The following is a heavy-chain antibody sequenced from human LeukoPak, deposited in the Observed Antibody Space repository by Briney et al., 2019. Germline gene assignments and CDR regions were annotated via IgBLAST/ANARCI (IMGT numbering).Heavy chain of an antibody. J-gene: IGHJ4*02. CDR3: AREMDYYDSRPIDY. CDR1: GFTVSSNY. V-gene: IGHV3-11*04. Sequence: GGSLRLSCAASGFTVSSNYMSWVRQAPGKGPEWVSYINSIGDTIYYADSVKGRFTISRDSAKNSLYLQMNSLRAEDTAVYYCAREMDYYDSRPIDYWGQGTLVTVSS. CDR2: INSIGDTI. D-gene: IGHD3-22*01.